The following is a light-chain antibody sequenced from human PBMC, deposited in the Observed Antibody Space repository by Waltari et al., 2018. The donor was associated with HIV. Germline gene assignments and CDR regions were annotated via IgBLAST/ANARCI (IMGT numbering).Light chain of an antibody. CDR1: QSVSRY. J-gene: IGKJ5*01. CDR3: QQRTNWPPSIT. Sequence: EIVLTQSPATLSLSPGERATLSCRASQSVSRYLAWSQQKPGQAPRLLIYAASKRATGIPARFSGSGSGTDFTLTISSLEPEDFAVYYCQQRTNWPPSITFGQGTRLEIK. CDR2: AAS. V-gene: IGKV3-11*01.